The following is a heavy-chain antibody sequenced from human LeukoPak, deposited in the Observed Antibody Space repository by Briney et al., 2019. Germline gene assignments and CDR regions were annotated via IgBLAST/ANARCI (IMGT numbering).Heavy chain of an antibody. Sequence: PGGSLRLSCAASGFTFNTYGMHWVRQAPGKGLEWVAFIRYDGSNKYYADSVKGRFTISRDNSENTVYLQMNSLRAEDTAVYYCAHAGFVGGTYSLFDYWGQGTLVTVSS. J-gene: IGHJ4*02. D-gene: IGHD1-26*01. CDR3: AHAGFVGGTYSLFDY. V-gene: IGHV3-30*02. CDR1: GFTFNTYG. CDR2: IRYDGSNK.